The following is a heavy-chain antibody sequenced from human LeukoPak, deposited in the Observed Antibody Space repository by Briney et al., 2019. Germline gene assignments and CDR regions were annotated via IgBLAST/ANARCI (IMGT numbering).Heavy chain of an antibody. Sequence: GGSLRLSCAASGFTFSSYWMHWVRQAPGKGLVWVSRINSDGSSTSYADSVKGRFTISRDNSKNTLYLQMNSLRAEDTAVYYCAKSRVTMIAVEAFDIWGQGTMVTVSS. CDR1: GFTFSSYW. CDR3: AKSRVTMIAVEAFDI. J-gene: IGHJ3*02. D-gene: IGHD3-22*01. V-gene: IGHV3-74*01. CDR2: INSDGSST.